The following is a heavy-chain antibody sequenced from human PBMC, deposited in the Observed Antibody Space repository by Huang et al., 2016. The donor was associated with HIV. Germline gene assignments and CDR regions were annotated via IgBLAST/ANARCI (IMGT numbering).Heavy chain of an antibody. J-gene: IGHJ5*02. D-gene: IGHD3-3*01. CDR2: FDLEDGET. CDR3: ATAIPKMYYDFWSGYSWFDP. V-gene: IGHV1-24*01. Sequence: QVQLVQSGAEVKKPGASVKVSCKVSGYTLTELSMHWGRQAPGKGLEWMGGFDLEDGETIDAQKFQGRVTMTEDTSSDTAYMELSSLTSEDSAVYYCATAIPKMYYDFWSGYSWFDPWGQGTQVTVSS. CDR1: GYTLTELS.